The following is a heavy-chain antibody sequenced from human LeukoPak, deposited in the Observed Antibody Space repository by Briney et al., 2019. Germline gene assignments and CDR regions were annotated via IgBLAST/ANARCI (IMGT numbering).Heavy chain of an antibody. CDR1: GFTFSSYE. V-gene: IGHV3-48*03. CDR2: ISSSGSTI. Sequence: GGSLRLSCAASGFTFSSYEMNWVRQAPGKGLEWVSYISSSGSTIYYADSVKGRFTISRDNAKNTLYLQMNSLRAEDTAVYYCARGGIVVVPAAVPLGYWGQGTLVTVSS. D-gene: IGHD2-2*01. CDR3: ARGGIVVVPAAVPLGY. J-gene: IGHJ4*02.